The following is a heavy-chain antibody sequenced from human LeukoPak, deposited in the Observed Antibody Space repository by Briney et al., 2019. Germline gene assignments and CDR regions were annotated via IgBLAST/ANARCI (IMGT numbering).Heavy chain of an antibody. J-gene: IGHJ5*02. V-gene: IGHV4-59*08. D-gene: IGHD1-26*01. CDR3: TRGRWELDT. CDR1: GGSISSYY. Sequence: PSETLCLTCTVSGGSISSYYWSWIRQPPGKGLEWIGYIYYSGSTNYNPSLNGRVSFSLDTSKNQFSLQLTSVTAADTAIYYCTRGRWELDTWAQGILVTVSS. CDR2: IYYSGST.